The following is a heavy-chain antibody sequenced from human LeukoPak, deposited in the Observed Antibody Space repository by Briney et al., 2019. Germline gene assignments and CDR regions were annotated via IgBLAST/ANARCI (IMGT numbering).Heavy chain of an antibody. J-gene: IGHJ4*02. CDR1: GFSFSDYY. Sequence: GGSLRLSCAASGFSFSDYYMSWIRQAPGKGLEWVSYISSTSGDIYYADSVKGRFTISRDNAKNSLYLQMNSLRAEDTAVYYCAREERASFDYWGQGTLVTVSS. CDR2: ISSTSGDI. V-gene: IGHV3-11*06. CDR3: AREERASFDY. D-gene: IGHD5-24*01.